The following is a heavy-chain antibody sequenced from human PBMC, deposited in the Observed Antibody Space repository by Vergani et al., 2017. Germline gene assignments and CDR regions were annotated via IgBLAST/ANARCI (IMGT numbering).Heavy chain of an antibody. V-gene: IGHV5-10-1*03. J-gene: IGHJ4*02. Sequence: EVQLVQSGAEVKKPGESLRISCKVSGNSFTSYWISWVRQKPGKGLEWMGRIDPSNSYTNYSPSFQGQVTISADKSISTAYLHWSSLKASDTAMYYCARREYYDSSGYYFNWGQGTLVTVSS. D-gene: IGHD3-22*01. CDR2: IDPSNSYT. CDR1: GNSFTSYW. CDR3: ARREYYDSSGYYFN.